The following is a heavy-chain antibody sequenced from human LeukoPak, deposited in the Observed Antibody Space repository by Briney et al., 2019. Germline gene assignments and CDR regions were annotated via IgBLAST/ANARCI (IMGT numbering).Heavy chain of an antibody. V-gene: IGHV4-39*01. Sequence: SETLSLTCSVSGGSISSTRYYWGWIRQPPGKGLDWIGSMYYTGSSYYNPSLKSRVTISADTSKNQFSLKMSSVTAADTAVYYCARQSEVTGNSWGQGTLVTVPP. D-gene: IGHD2-21*02. J-gene: IGHJ4*02. CDR2: MYYTGSS. CDR3: ARQSEVTGNS. CDR1: GGSISSTRYY.